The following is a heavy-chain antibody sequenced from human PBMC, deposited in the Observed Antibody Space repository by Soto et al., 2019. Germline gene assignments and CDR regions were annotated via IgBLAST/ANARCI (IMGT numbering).Heavy chain of an antibody. CDR3: ARXRIQLWKRDYYYYGMDV. CDR2: IYYSGST. CDR1: GGSVSSGSYY. D-gene: IGHD5-18*01. J-gene: IGHJ6*02. Sequence: PSETLSLTCTVSGGSVSSGSYYWSWIRQPLGKGLEWIGYIYYSGSTNYNPSLKSRVTISVDTSKNQFSLKLSSVTAADTAVYYCARXRIQLWKRDYYYYGMDVWGQGTTVTVSS. V-gene: IGHV4-61*01.